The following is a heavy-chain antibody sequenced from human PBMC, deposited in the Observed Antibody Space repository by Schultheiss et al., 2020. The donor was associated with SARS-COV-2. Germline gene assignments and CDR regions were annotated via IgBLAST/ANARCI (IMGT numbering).Heavy chain of an antibody. CDR3: ARQVGYYYYYGMDV. Sequence: GGSLRLSCAASGFTFSSYEMNWVRQAPGKGLEWVSYISSSGSTIYYADSVKGRFTISRDNAKNSLYLQMNSLRAEDTAVYYCARQVGYYYYYGMDVWGQGTTVTVSS. D-gene: IGHD1-26*01. V-gene: IGHV3-48*03. CDR2: ISSSGSTI. CDR1: GFTFSSYE. J-gene: IGHJ6*02.